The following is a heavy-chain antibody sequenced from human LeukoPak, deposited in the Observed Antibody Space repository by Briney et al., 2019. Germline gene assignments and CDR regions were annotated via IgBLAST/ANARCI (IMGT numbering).Heavy chain of an antibody. Sequence: SETLSLTCTVSGGSISSYYWSWIRQPPGKGLEWIGYIYYSGSTNYNPSLKSRVTISVDTSKNQFSLKLSSVTAADTAVYYCARRRYYGSGSYYTKGGNNWFDPWGQGTLVTVSS. D-gene: IGHD3-10*01. J-gene: IGHJ5*02. V-gene: IGHV4-59*12. CDR3: ARRRYYGSGSYYTKGGNNWFDP. CDR1: GGSISSYY. CDR2: IYYSGST.